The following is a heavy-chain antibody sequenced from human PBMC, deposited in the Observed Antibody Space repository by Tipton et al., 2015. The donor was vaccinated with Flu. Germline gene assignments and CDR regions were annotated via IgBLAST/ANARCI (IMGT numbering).Heavy chain of an antibody. J-gene: IGHJ3*02. CDR3: AKTVAPFTKSDAFDI. CDR2: TYFRSKWYS. D-gene: IGHD4-23*01. Sequence: GLVKPSQTLSLTCDISGDSVSNNNVVWNWIRQSPLRGLEWLGRTYFRSKWYSDYAVSVKSRITITADSSKNQFSLQLSSMTPEATALYYCAKTVAPFTKSDAFDIWGQGPMVTVSS. CDR1: GDSVSNNNVV. V-gene: IGHV6-1*01.